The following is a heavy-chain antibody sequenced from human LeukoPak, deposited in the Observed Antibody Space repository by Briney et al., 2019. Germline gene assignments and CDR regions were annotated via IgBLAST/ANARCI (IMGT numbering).Heavy chain of an antibody. CDR1: AYTFTNFR. J-gene: IGHJ4*02. CDR3: ARDSYYGGHYSFFEH. D-gene: IGHD4/OR15-4a*01. V-gene: IGHV1-18*01. Sequence: AAATVSCKTSAYTFTNFRIHWVRQAPGHGFEWMGWIGPSNHYTEYAHKLQDRLTLTTDTSTTTAHMELRSLTFDDTAICFCARDSYYGGHYSFFEHWGQGTLVTVSS. CDR2: IGPSNHYT.